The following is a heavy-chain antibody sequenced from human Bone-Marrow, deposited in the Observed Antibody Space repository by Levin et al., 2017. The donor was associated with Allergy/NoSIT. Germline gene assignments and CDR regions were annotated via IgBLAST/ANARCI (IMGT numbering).Heavy chain of an antibody. D-gene: IGHD6-13*01. J-gene: IGHJ4*02. CDR2: TKSKSDGGTE. Sequence: GGSLRLSCAASGFTFNIAWMSWVRXXXXKGLEWVGRTKSKSDGGTEDYAAPVKGRFTISRDDSKNTVYLEMNSLQIEDKAVYYCTTDGSSWYEGEYYFDSWGQGTLVTVSS. CDR3: TTDGSSWYEGEYYFDS. CDR1: GFTFNIAW. V-gene: IGHV3-15*01.